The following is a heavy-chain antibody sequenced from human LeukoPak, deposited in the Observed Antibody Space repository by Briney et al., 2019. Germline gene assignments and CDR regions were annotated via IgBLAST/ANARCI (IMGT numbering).Heavy chain of an antibody. Sequence: GGSLRLSCAVSGFTFRDAAMTWVRQAPGKGLEWVSLISSSGSNAYYADSVKGRFTISRDNSKNTLSLQMNSLRVEDTAIYYCARGNSGHCTGATCYALDYWGQGTLVTVSS. CDR3: ARGNSGHCTGATCYALDY. CDR2: ISSSGSNA. CDR1: GFTFRDAA. D-gene: IGHD2-2*01. J-gene: IGHJ4*02. V-gene: IGHV3-23*01.